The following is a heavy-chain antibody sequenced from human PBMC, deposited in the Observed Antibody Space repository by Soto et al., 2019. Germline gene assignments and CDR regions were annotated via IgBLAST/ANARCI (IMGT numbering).Heavy chain of an antibody. Sequence: ASVKVSCKASGYTFTSYAMHWVRQAPGQRLEWMGWINAGNGNTKYSQKFQGRVTITRDTSASTAYMELSSLRSEDTAVYYCARSDYYGSVSYYSGYHYVMSVWGQGTTV. D-gene: IGHD3-10*01. V-gene: IGHV1-3*01. CDR2: INAGNGNT. J-gene: IGHJ6*01. CDR1: GYTFTSYA. CDR3: ARSDYYGSVSYYSGYHYVMSV.